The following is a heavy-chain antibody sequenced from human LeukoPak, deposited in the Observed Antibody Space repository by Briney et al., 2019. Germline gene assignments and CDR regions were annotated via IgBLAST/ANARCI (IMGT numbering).Heavy chain of an antibody. CDR3: ARVKEQWLGWFDP. CDR2: INSDGSST. V-gene: IGHV3-74*01. J-gene: IGHJ5*02. D-gene: IGHD6-19*01. Sequence: PGGSLRLSCAASGFTFSSYWMHWVRQAPGKGLVWVSRINSDGSSTSYADSVKGRFTISRDNAKNTLYLQMNSLRAEDTAVYYCARVKEQWLGWFDPWGQGTLVTVSS. CDR1: GFTFSSYW.